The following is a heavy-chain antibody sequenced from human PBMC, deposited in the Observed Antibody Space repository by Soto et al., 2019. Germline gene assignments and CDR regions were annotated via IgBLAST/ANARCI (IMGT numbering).Heavy chain of an antibody. Sequence: EVQLLESGGGVVQPGGSLRLSCEASGFTLRNYAMTWIRQAPGKGLEWVSLISANDVGTYYAESVKTRFTISTDQARNTVYLQMDILRADDTAIYYCAKAKNDYNWDNRPPFDYWGQGTLVTVSS. CDR1: GFTLRNYA. J-gene: IGHJ4*02. CDR3: AKAKNDYNWDNRPPFDY. V-gene: IGHV3-23*01. CDR2: ISANDVGT. D-gene: IGHD1-20*01.